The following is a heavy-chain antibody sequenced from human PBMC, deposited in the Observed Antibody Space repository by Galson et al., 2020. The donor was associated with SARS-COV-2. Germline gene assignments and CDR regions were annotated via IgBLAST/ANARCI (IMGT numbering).Heavy chain of an antibody. CDR1: GYTFTSYD. V-gene: IGHV1-8*01. Sequence: ASVKVSCKASGYTFTSYDINWVRQATGQGLEWMGWMNPNSGNTGYAQKFQGRVTMTRNTSISTAYMELSSLRSEDTAVYYCARAPLYYDYVWGSYRRMSDAFDIWGQGTMVTVSS. CDR2: MNPNSGNT. D-gene: IGHD3-16*02. J-gene: IGHJ3*02. CDR3: ARAPLYYDYVWGSYRRMSDAFDI.